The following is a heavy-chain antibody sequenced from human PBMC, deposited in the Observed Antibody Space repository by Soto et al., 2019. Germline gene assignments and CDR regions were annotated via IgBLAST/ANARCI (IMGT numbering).Heavy chain of an antibody. CDR3: ARDWEQYCSGGSGDPCLGCWFDP. CDR1: GYTFTSYG. Sequence: QVQLVQSGAEVKKPGASVKVSCKASGYTFTSYGISWVRQAPGQGLEWMGWISAYNGNTNYAQKLQGRVTMTTDTSTSTAYMELRSLRSDDTAVYYCARDWEQYCSGGSGDPCLGCWFDPWGKGTLVTVSS. CDR2: ISAYNGNT. D-gene: IGHD2-15*01. J-gene: IGHJ5*02. V-gene: IGHV1-18*01.